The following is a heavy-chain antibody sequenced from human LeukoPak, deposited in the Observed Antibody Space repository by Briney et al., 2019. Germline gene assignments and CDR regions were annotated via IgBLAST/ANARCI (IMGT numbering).Heavy chain of an antibody. V-gene: IGHV4-59*08. CDR1: GGSMSPYH. CDR2: IYYSGST. Sequence: SETLSLTCTVSGGSMSPYHWSWIRQPPGKGLEWTGYIYYSGSTNYNPSLKSRVTISVDTSKNQFSLKLSSVTAADTAVYYCARIAVAGTGYFDYWGQGTLVTVSS. CDR3: ARIAVAGTGYFDY. D-gene: IGHD6-19*01. J-gene: IGHJ4*02.